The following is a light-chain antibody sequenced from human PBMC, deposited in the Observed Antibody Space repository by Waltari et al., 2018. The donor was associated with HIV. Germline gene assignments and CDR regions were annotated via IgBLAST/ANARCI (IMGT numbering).Light chain of an antibody. CDR2: WAA. CDR1: PRVLYSSNNKNS. Sequence: DLVMIQFPDYLSVYLCEMATIDCKSGPRVLYSSNNKNSLGWYQQRPGQTRKLLIYWAATRESGVPDRFSGSGSGTDFTLTSSSLQAEDVAVYYCQQYYSNPWTFGQGTKVEIK. V-gene: IGKV4-1*01. CDR3: QQYYSNPWT. J-gene: IGKJ1*01.